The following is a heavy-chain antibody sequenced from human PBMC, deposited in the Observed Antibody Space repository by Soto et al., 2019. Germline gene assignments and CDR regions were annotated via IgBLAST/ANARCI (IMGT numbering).Heavy chain of an antibody. CDR3: ASWSGYLQDHAFDI. J-gene: IGHJ3*02. Sequence: GGSLRLSCAASGFTVSSNYMSWVRQAPGKGLEWVSVIYSGGSTYYADFVKGRFTISRDNSTNTLYLQMNSLRAEDTAVYYCASWSGYLQDHAFDIWGQGTMVTVSS. D-gene: IGHD3-3*01. V-gene: IGHV3-66*01. CDR2: IYSGGST. CDR1: GFTVSSNY.